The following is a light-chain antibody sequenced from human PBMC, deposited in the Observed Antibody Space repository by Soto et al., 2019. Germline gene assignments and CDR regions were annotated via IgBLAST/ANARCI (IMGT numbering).Light chain of an antibody. V-gene: IGKV3-20*01. CDR1: QSVSSSY. CDR2: DAS. J-gene: IGKJ5*01. Sequence: EIVLTQSPGTLSLSPGERATLSCRASQSVSSSYLAWYQQKPGQAPRLLIYDASRRATGIPDRFSGSGSGTDFTLTISRLEPEDFAVYYCQHCGSSPITFGQGTRLEIK. CDR3: QHCGSSPIT.